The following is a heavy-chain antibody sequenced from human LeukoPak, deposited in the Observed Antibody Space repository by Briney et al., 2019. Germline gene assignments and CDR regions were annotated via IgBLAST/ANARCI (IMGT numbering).Heavy chain of an antibody. Sequence: GGSLRLSCAASGFTFSNSAMSWVRQAPGKGLEWLTSISGSGSGGSTYYADSVKGRFTISRDNSKNTLYLQMNSLRAEDTAVYYCAKSGYNRFDYWGQGTLVTVSS. CDR3: AKSGYNRFDY. CDR2: ISGSGSGGST. D-gene: IGHD5-24*01. CDR1: GFTFSNSA. V-gene: IGHV3-23*01. J-gene: IGHJ4*02.